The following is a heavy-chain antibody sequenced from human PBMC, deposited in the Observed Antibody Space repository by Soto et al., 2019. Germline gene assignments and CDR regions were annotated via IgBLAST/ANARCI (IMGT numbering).Heavy chain of an antibody. V-gene: IGHV3-23*01. Sequence: EVQLLESGGGLVKPGGSLRLSCAASGFNFRSYGLSWVRQAPGKGLGWVSDISGSGSVTNYADSVKGRLTISRDNSNNTRALQMGSLRAEDTAVYYCAKGGVAAARGYCDHWGQGTRVTVSS. CDR2: ISGSGSVT. J-gene: IGHJ4*02. CDR1: GFNFRSYG. CDR3: AKGGVAAARGYCDH. D-gene: IGHD6-13*01.